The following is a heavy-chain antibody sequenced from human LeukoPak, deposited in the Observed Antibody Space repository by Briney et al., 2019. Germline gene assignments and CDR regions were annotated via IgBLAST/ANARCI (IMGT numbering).Heavy chain of an antibody. CDR1: GFSFSNSW. D-gene: IGHD5-18*01. V-gene: IGHV3-7*01. J-gene: IGHJ4*02. CDR2: THPDGSEK. Sequence: PGGSLRLSCVGYGFSFSNSWMNWVRQAPGKGLEWVASTHPDGSEKFYVDSVKGRFTISRDNAKDSLYLQMNSLRAEDTAVYYCARDRGYTSFDYWFQGTLVTVSS. CDR3: ARDRGYTSFDY.